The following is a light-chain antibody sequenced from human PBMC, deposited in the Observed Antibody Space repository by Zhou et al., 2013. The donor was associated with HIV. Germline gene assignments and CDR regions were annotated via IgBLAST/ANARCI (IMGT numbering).Light chain of an antibody. CDR1: QSISSN. J-gene: IGKJ4*01. CDR3: QQYDRSPLT. CDR2: GAS. Sequence: EIVMTQSPATLAVSPGERASLSCRASQSISSNLAWYQQKPGQAPRLLIFGASSRAPAIPDRFSGSGSGTDYTLTITRLEPEDFAVYYCQQYDRSPLTFGGGTKVEIK. V-gene: IGKV3-20*01.